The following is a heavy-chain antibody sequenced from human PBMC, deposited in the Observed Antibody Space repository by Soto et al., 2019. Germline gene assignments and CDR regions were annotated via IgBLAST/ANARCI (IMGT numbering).Heavy chain of an antibody. D-gene: IGHD1-26*01. CDR1: DDSFSTYY. J-gene: IGHJ4*02. Sequence: TSETLSLTCSVSDDSFSTYYWTWIRQPAGKGLEWIGRIYTSGSTNYNPSLKSRVAMSVDMSKNQFSLSLKSVTAADTAVYYCARSAGSFNLDYWGQGALVTVSS. CDR3: ARSAGSFNLDY. CDR2: IYTSGST. V-gene: IGHV4-4*07.